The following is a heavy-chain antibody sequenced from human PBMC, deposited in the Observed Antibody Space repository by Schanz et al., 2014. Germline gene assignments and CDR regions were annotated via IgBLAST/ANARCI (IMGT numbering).Heavy chain of an antibody. D-gene: IGHD4-17*01. CDR3: ARDGGGPTVTTGYYGMDV. V-gene: IGHV1-69*08. Sequence: QVQLVQSGSELKKPGSSVKVSCKASGGTFSSYTISWVRQAPGQGPEWMGRIIPILGIGNDAQKFQGRVTITADKSASTAYMELSSLRSEDTAVYYCARDGGGPTVTTGYYGMDVWGQGTTVTVSS. CDR2: IIPILGIG. CDR1: GGTFSSYT. J-gene: IGHJ6*02.